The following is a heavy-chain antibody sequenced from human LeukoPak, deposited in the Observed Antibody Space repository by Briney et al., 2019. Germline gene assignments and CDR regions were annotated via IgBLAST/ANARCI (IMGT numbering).Heavy chain of an antibody. CDR1: GFTFSTYG. V-gene: IGHV3-30*18. Sequence: GGSLRLSCAASGFTFSTYGIHWVRQAPGRGLEWVAVISYDGSKKYYADSVKGRFTISRDNSKNTMYLQMNSLRAEDTATYHCAKDLNPYDFWNGPGTYYGMDVWGQGTTVTVSS. J-gene: IGHJ6*02. CDR3: AKDLNPYDFWNGPGTYYGMDV. D-gene: IGHD3-3*01. CDR2: ISYDGSKK.